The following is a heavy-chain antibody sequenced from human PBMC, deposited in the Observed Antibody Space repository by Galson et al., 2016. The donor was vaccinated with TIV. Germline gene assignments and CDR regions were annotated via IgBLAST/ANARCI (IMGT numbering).Heavy chain of an antibody. V-gene: IGHV1-3*04. J-gene: IGHJ5*02. CDR3: ARLGNCSSMSCFQFDP. D-gene: IGHD2-2*01. CDR2: INTATGYT. Sequence: SVKVSCKASGYTLTSYGIHWMRQAPGQRLEWMGWINTATGYTKYSQTFQDRITITRDTSARTAYMEMSSLRSEDTATYYCARLGNCSSMSCFQFDPWGQGTLISVSS. CDR1: GYTLTSYG.